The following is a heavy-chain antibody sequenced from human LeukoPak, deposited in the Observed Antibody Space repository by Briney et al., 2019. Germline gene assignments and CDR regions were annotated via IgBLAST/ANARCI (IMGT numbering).Heavy chain of an antibody. J-gene: IGHJ5*02. CDR3: ARVDYSSSGSYINWFDP. V-gene: IGHV4-31*03. CDR2: INIGSST. D-gene: IGHD3-10*01. CDR1: GGSISRGVYY. Sequence: SSQTLSLTCTVSGGSISRGVYYRSWTRQHPAKGLEWNRYINIGSSTYYHPSLKRRLTISEDTSKTQFSLTLSSVAAADTAVYFCARVDYSSSGSYINWFDPWGQGTLVTVSS.